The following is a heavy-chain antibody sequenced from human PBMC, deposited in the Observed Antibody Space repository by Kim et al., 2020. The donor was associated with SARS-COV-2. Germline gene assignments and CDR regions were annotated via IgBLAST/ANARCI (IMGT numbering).Heavy chain of an antibody. V-gene: IGHV4-34*01. Sequence: SETLSLTCAVYGGSFSGYYWSWIRQPPGKGLEWIGEINHSGSTNYNPSLKSRVTISVDTSKNQFSLKLSSVTATDTAVYYCARVGYYFDYWGQGTLVTVS. CDR2: INHSGST. CDR3: ARVGYYFDY. D-gene: IGHD3-16*01. CDR1: GGSFSGYY. J-gene: IGHJ4*02.